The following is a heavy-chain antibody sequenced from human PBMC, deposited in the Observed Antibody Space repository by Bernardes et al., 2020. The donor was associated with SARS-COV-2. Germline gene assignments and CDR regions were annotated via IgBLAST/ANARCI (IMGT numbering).Heavy chain of an antibody. V-gene: IGHV3-23*01. CDR3: AKESPPYYDILPWFDP. CDR1: GFTFSSYA. CDR2: ISGSGGST. D-gene: IGHD3-9*01. J-gene: IGHJ5*02. Sequence: GGSLRLSCAASGFTFSSYAMSWVRQAPGKGLEWVSAISGSGGSTYYADSVKGRFTISRDNSKNTLYLQMNSLRAEDTAVYYCAKESPPYYDILPWFDPWGQGTLVTVSS.